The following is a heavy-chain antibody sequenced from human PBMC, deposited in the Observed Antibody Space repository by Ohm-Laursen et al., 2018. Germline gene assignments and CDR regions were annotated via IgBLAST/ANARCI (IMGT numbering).Heavy chain of an antibody. D-gene: IGHD2/OR15-2a*01. CDR2: IRKDGGET. J-gene: IGHJ3*02. Sequence: SLRLSCSAFGFIFSNYWMTWVRQAPGKGLEWVANIRKDGGETYYVDSVKGRFTISRDNAKNSLYLQINSLKGEDTAVYFCARDPTFQAFDIWGQGTMVTASS. CDR3: ARDPTFQAFDI. V-gene: IGHV3-7*01. CDR1: GFIFSNYW.